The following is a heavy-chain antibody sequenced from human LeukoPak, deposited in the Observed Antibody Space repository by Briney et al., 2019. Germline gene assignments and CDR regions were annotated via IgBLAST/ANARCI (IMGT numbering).Heavy chain of an antibody. Sequence: SETLSLTCTVSGGSISSYYWGWIQQPAGQGLECIGRIYASGSTKDNPSLKSRVTMSFDTSKNQFSLKLTSATAADTAVYYCAKLANNAYDIWGQGTMVTVSS. D-gene: IGHD1-1*01. V-gene: IGHV4-4*07. J-gene: IGHJ3*02. CDR2: IYASGST. CDR3: AKLANNAYDI. CDR1: GGSISSYY.